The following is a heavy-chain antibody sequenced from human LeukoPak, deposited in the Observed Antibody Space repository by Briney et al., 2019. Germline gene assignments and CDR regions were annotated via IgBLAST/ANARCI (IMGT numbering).Heavy chain of an antibody. CDR2: IYSDNT. V-gene: IGHV3-53*01. Sequence: GGSLRLSCTVSGFTVSTNSMSWVRQAPGKGLEWVSFIYSDNTHYSDSVKGRFTISRDNSKNTLYLQMNSLRADDTAVYYCARDLSSWELATDAFDIWGQGTMVTVSS. CDR3: ARDLSSWELATDAFDI. CDR1: GFTVSTNS. D-gene: IGHD1-26*01. J-gene: IGHJ3*02.